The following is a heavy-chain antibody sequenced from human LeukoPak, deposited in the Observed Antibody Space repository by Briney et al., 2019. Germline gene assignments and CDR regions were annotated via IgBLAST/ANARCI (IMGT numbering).Heavy chain of an antibody. CDR3: AKDRDREWLDYYFDY. Sequence: GGSLRLSCSASGFTFSSYGMHWVRQAPGKGLEWVAVISYDGSNKYYANSVKGRFTISRDNSKNTLYLQMNSLRAEDTAVYYCAKDRDREWLDYYFDYWGQGTLVTVSS. CDR2: ISYDGSNK. D-gene: IGHD6-19*01. J-gene: IGHJ4*02. V-gene: IGHV3-30*18. CDR1: GFTFSSYG.